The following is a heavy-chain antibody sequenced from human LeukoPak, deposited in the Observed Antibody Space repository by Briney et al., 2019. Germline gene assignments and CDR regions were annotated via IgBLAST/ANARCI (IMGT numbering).Heavy chain of an antibody. Sequence: GRSPRLSCAASGFTFSSYAMHWVRQAPGKGLEGVTVISYDGSNKYYADSVKGRFTISRDNSKNTLYLQMNSLRAEDTAVYYCARATHESYYDSSGYAEKWGQGTLVTVSS. D-gene: IGHD3-22*01. CDR1: GFTFSSYA. CDR2: ISYDGSNK. J-gene: IGHJ4*02. CDR3: ARATHESYYDSSGYAEK. V-gene: IGHV3-30*04.